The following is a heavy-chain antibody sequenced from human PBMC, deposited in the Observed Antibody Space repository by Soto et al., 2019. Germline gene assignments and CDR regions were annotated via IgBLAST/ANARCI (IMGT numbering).Heavy chain of an antibody. CDR2: IKSKTDGGTT. Sequence: GGSLRLSCAASGFTFSNAWMNWLRQAPGKGLEWVGRIKSKTDGGTTDYAAPVKGRFTISRDDSKNTLFLKMNSLKTEDTAVYYCTRDEPPFYYDSSGSKWGQGTLDTVSS. J-gene: IGHJ4*02. CDR1: GFTFSNAW. D-gene: IGHD3-22*01. CDR3: TRDEPPFYYDSSGSK. V-gene: IGHV3-15*07.